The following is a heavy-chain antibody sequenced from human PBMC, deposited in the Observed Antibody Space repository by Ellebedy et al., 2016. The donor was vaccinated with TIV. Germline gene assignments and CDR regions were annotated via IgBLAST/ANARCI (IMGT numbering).Heavy chain of an antibody. CDR2: IWFDGSSK. Sequence: PGGSLRLSCAASGFTFSRYGMHWVRQAPGKGLEWVAIIWFDGSSKYYVDSVRGRFTVSRDNSKNTLSLQMNDLRIEDKAVYYCARNGGDDGAFDSWGQGTMVIVSS. CDR3: ARNGGDDGAFDS. J-gene: IGHJ3*02. CDR1: GFTFSRYG. V-gene: IGHV3-33*01. D-gene: IGHD2-21*02.